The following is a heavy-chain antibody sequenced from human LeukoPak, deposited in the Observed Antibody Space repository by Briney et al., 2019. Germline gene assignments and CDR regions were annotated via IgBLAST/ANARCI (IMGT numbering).Heavy chain of an antibody. CDR3: ARDRLTTVTTFHFDY. Sequence: QPGRSLRLSCAASGFTFSTYAMHWVRQAPGKGLEWVAVIWSDSTNKYYADSVRGRFTISRDNSKNTLYLQMSSLRAEDTAMCYCARDRLTTVTTFHFDYWGQGTLVTVSS. V-gene: IGHV3-33*01. D-gene: IGHD4-17*01. CDR2: IWSDSTNK. CDR1: GFTFSTYA. J-gene: IGHJ4*02.